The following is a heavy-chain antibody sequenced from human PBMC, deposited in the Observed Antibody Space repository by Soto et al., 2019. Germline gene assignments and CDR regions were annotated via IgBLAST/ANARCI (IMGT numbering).Heavy chain of an antibody. J-gene: IGHJ3*02. CDR1: GFTFDDYA. CDR3: EKDKGYWGHAFDI. CDR2: ISWNSGSI. V-gene: IGHV3-9*01. Sequence: ESGGGLVQPGRSLRLSCAASGFTFDDYAMHWVRQAPGKGLEWVSGISWNSGSIGYADSVKGRFTISRDNAKNSLYLQMKSLRAEDTALYYCEKDKGYWGHAFDIWGQGTMVTVSS. D-gene: IGHD2-21*01.